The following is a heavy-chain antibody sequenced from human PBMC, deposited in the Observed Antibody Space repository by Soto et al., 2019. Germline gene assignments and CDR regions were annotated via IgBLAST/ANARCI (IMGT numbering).Heavy chain of an antibody. CDR2: ISWNSGSI. D-gene: IGHD3-10*01. Sequence: LRLSCAASGFTFEDYAMHWVRQAPAKGLEWVSGISWNSGSIGYADSVQGRFTISRDNAKNSLYLQMNSLRAEDTALYYCVKDIRSYYGSVSRFDPWGQGILVTVSS. J-gene: IGHJ5*02. CDR1: GFTFEDYA. CDR3: VKDIRSYYGSVSRFDP. V-gene: IGHV3-9*01.